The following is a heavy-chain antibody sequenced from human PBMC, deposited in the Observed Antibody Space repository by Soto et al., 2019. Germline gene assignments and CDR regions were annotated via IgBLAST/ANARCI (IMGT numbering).Heavy chain of an antibody. CDR1: GFTFSSYA. J-gene: IGHJ3*02. Sequence: GGSLRLSCAASGFTFSSYAMSWVRQAPGKGLEWVSAISGSGGSTYYADSVKGRFTISRDNSKNTLYLQMNSLRAEDTAVYYCAKASTSLAARVPDAFDIWGQGTMVTVSS. CDR3: AKASTSLAARVPDAFDI. CDR2: ISGSGGST. V-gene: IGHV3-23*01. D-gene: IGHD6-6*01.